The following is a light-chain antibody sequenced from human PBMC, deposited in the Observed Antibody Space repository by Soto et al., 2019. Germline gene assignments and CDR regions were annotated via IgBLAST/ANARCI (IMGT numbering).Light chain of an antibody. CDR1: QGIRND. V-gene: IGKV1-6*01. CDR3: LQDYNCRT. Sequence: IQMTQSPSSLSASVGDRVTITCRASQGIRNDLHWFQQKPGKAPRLLIYAASHLQNGVPSRFSGGGSGTDFSLTISSLQPEDFATYYCLQDYNCRTFGQGTKVDIK. J-gene: IGKJ1*01. CDR2: AAS.